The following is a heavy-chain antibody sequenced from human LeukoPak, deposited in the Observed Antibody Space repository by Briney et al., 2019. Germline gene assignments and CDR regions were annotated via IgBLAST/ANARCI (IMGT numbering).Heavy chain of an antibody. D-gene: IGHD2-2*01. CDR1: GFTFSSYW. CDR3: AKDQRYCSSSSCPWEPFDY. Sequence: GGSLRLSCAASGFTFSSYWMSWVRQAPGKGLEWVANIKQDGGEKYYVDSVKGRFPISRDNAKNSLYLQMNSLRAEDTAVYYCAKDQRYCSSSSCPWEPFDYWGQGTLVTVSS. V-gene: IGHV3-7*05. J-gene: IGHJ4*02. CDR2: IKQDGGEK.